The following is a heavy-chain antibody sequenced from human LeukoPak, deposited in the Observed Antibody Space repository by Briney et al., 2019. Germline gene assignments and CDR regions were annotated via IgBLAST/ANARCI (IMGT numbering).Heavy chain of an antibody. Sequence: SETLSLTCTVSGGSISSTTYHWGWVRHPPGKGLEWIGSIYYSGNTYYNPSLKSRLTISVDMAKNQFSLKLSFVTAADTAVYYCARLINGSPGDYWGQGTLVTVSS. V-gene: IGHV4-39*01. J-gene: IGHJ4*02. D-gene: IGHD2-8*01. CDR3: ARLINGSPGDY. CDR2: IYYSGNT. CDR1: GGSISSTTYH.